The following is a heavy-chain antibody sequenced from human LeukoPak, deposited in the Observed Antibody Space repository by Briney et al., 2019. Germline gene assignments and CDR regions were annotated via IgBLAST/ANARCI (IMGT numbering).Heavy chain of an antibody. Sequence: SQTLSLTCVVSGDSVSSQNGAWNWIRQSPSRGLEWLGRTYYRSKWYNDYAEAMEGRMTISPDTSKNQYSLHLNSVTPDDTAVYYCARDFGTTGWHTFDYWGQGTLVTVSS. CDR3: ARDFGTTGWHTFDY. CDR1: GDSVSSQNGA. J-gene: IGHJ4*02. CDR2: TYYRSKWYN. V-gene: IGHV6-1*01. D-gene: IGHD6-19*01.